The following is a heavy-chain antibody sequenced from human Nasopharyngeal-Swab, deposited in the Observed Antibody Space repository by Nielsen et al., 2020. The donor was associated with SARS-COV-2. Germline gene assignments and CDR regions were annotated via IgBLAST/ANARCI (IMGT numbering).Heavy chain of an antibody. CDR3: AKRMTTVTPTPFDY. J-gene: IGHJ4*02. D-gene: IGHD4-17*01. Sequence: GVLKISCAASGFTFSNAWMSWVRQAPGKGLEWVSAISGSGGSTYYADSVKGRFTISRDNSKNTLYLQMNSLRAEDTAVYYCAKRMTTVTPTPFDYWGQGTLVTVSS. CDR2: ISGSGGST. CDR1: GFTFSNAW. V-gene: IGHV3-23*01.